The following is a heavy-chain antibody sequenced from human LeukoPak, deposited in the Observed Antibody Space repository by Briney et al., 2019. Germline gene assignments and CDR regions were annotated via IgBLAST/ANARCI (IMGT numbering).Heavy chain of an antibody. CDR2: IYPSDSDT. Sequence: GESLKISCKGSGYNFPTYWIGWVRQMPGKGLEWMGIIYPSDSDTRYSPSFQGQVTISADKSITTAYLQWSSLRASDTAMYYCARRPGRALDIWGQGTMVTVSS. CDR3: ARRPGRALDI. D-gene: IGHD3-10*01. CDR1: GYNFPTYW. J-gene: IGHJ3*02. V-gene: IGHV5-51*01.